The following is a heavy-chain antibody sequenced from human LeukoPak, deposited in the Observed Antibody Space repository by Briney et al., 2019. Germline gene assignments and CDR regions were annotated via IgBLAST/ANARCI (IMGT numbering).Heavy chain of an antibody. CDR3: ARAKCSGGSCTFDY. CDR2: ISSSSSTI. CDR1: GFTFSSYE. Sequence: PGGSLRLSCAASGFTFSSYEMNWVRQAPGKGLEWVSYISSSSSTIYYADSVKGRFTISRDNAKNSLYLQMNSLRAEDTAVYYCARAKCSGGSCTFDYWGQGTLVTVSS. V-gene: IGHV3-48*01. J-gene: IGHJ4*02. D-gene: IGHD2-15*01.